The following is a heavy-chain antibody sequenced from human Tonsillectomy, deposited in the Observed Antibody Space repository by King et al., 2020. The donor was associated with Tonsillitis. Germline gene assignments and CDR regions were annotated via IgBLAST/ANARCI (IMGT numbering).Heavy chain of an antibody. V-gene: IGHV4-31*03. CDR1: GGSISSGGYY. J-gene: IGHJ4*02. D-gene: IGHD3-10*01. Sequence: QLQESGPGLVKPSQTLSLTCTVSGGSISSGGYYWSWIRQHPGKGLEWIGYIYYSGSTYYHPSLKSRVTISVDTSKNQFSLKLSSVTAADTAVYYCGXXIXMXRGVPPRXVXYFDYXXQGTLVTVSS. CDR2: IYYSGST. CDR3: GXXIXMXRGVPPRXVXYFDY.